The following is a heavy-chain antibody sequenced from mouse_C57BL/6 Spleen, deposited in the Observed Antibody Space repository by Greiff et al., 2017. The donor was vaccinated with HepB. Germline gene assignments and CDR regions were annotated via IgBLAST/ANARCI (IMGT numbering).Heavy chain of an antibody. Sequence: VQLQQSGAELVRPGPSVKLSCKASGYTFTSYWMHWVKQRPGQGLEWIGVIDPSDSYTNYNQKFKGKATLTVDTSSSTAYMQLSSLTSEDSAVYYCAREVTRGIYYAMDYWGQGTSVTVSS. J-gene: IGHJ4*01. D-gene: IGHD2-2*01. CDR3: AREVTRGIYYAMDY. CDR1: GYTFTSYW. CDR2: IDPSDSYT. V-gene: IGHV1-59*01.